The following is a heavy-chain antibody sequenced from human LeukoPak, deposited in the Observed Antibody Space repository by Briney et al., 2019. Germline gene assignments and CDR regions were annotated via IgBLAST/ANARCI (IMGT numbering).Heavy chain of an antibody. CDR1: GCSFSSHW. CDR3: ASGGRVGDIFDI. D-gene: IGHD2-21*01. V-gene: IGHV3-74*01. CDR2: MNSGGSSI. Sequence: PGGSLRLSCAASGCSFSSHWMYWIRQAPGKGLVWVSRMNSGGSSIGYADSVKGRFTISRDNANNMLFLQMNSLRVEETAVYFCASGGRVGDIFDIWGRGTMVTVSS. J-gene: IGHJ3*02.